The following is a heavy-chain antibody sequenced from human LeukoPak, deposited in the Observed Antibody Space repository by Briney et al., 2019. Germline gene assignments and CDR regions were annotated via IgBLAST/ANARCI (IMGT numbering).Heavy chain of an antibody. CDR1: GYSFTSYC. V-gene: IGHV5-51*01. Sequence: GESLKISCKGSGYSFTSYCIGWVRQLPGKGLEWMGIIYPGDSDTRYSPSFQGQVTISADKSISTAYLQWSSLKASDTAMYYCASLSATYYYDSSGYPNDAFDIWGQGTMVTVSS. CDR2: IYPGDSDT. J-gene: IGHJ3*02. CDR3: ASLSATYYYDSSGYPNDAFDI. D-gene: IGHD3-22*01.